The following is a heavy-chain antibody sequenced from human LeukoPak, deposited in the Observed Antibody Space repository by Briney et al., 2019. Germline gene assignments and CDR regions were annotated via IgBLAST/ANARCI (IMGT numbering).Heavy chain of an antibody. CDR1: GFTFSSYG. V-gene: IGHV3-23*01. J-gene: IGHJ4*02. D-gene: IGHD4-17*01. Sequence: PGGSLRLSCVASGFTFSSYGMSWVRQAPGKGLEWVSSISDSDGSTYYADSVKGRFTISRDNSKNMLYLQMNNVRAEDTAIYYCAKAGSDYGVVSRFDYWGQGTLVTVSS. CDR3: AKAGSDYGVVSRFDY. CDR2: ISDSDGST.